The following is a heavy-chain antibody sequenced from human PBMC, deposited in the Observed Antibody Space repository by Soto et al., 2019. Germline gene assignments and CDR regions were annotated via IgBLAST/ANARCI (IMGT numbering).Heavy chain of an antibody. CDR2: IYYSGST. V-gene: IGHV4-39*01. Sequence: SETLSLTCTVSGGSISSSSYYWGWIRQPPGKGLEWIGSIYYSGSTYYNPSLKSRVTISVDTSKNQFSLKLSSVTAADTAVYYCARQAGRGGIADRLYNWFDPWGQGTLVTVSS. J-gene: IGHJ5*02. CDR1: GGSISSSSYY. D-gene: IGHD6-6*01. CDR3: ARQAGRGGIADRLYNWFDP.